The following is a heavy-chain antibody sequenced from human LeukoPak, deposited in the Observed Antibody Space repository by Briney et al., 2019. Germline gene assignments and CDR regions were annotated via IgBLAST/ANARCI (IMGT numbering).Heavy chain of an antibody. CDR1: GYTFTSYD. Sequence: ASVKVSCKASGYTFTSYDINWVRQATGQGLEWMGWMNPNSGNTGYAQKFQGRVTITRNTSISTAYMELSSLRSEDTAVYYCASIFFDCSGGSCYSGFYFQHWGQGTLVTVSS. J-gene: IGHJ1*01. D-gene: IGHD2-15*01. CDR2: MNPNSGNT. V-gene: IGHV1-8*01. CDR3: ASIFFDCSGGSCYSGFYFQH.